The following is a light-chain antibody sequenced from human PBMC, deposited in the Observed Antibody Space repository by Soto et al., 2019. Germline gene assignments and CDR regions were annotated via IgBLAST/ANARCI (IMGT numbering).Light chain of an antibody. CDR2: DAS. CDR3: QQYNSYWT. V-gene: IGKV1-5*01. CDR1: QSIARW. J-gene: IGKJ1*01. Sequence: DIQMTQSPSTLSASVGDRVTITCRASQSIARWVAWYQQKPGKAPKLLIYDASNLESGVPSRFGGSGSGTEFTLTIISLQPDDFATYYCQQYNSYWTFGPGTKVEIK.